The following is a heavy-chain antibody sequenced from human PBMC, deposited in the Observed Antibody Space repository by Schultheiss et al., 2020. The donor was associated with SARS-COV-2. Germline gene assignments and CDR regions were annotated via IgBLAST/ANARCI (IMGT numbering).Heavy chain of an antibody. Sequence: SETLSLTCTVSGGSISSYYWSWIRQPAGKGLEWIGRIYTSGTTSYNPSLKSRVTMSADTSKNQFSLKLGSVTAADTAVYYCARSSCTSTNCYRQDVWGRGTTVTVSS. CDR3: ARSSCTSTNCYRQDV. J-gene: IGHJ6*02. CDR2: IYTSGTT. D-gene: IGHD2-2*01. CDR1: GGSISSYY. V-gene: IGHV4-4*07.